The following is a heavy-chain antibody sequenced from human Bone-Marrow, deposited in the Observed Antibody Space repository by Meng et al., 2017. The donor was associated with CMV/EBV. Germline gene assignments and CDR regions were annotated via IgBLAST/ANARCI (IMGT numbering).Heavy chain of an antibody. J-gene: IGHJ4*02. D-gene: IGHD2-2*02. V-gene: IGHV3-48*04. Sequence: GESLKISCAASGFTFSSYSMNWVRQAPGKGLEWVSYISSSSSTIYYADSVKGRFTISRDNAKNSLYLQMNSLRAEDTAVYYCARESRCSSTRCYTGSLGRTNGYFDYWGQGTLVTVSS. CDR3: ARESRCSSTRCYTGSLGRTNGYFDY. CDR2: ISSSSSTI. CDR1: GFTFSSYS.